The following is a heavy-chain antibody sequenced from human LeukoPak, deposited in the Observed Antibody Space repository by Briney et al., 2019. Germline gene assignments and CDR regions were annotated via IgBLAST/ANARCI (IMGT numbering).Heavy chain of an antibody. J-gene: IGHJ4*02. CDR2: IYYSGST. CDR1: GGSISSSSYY. CDR3: ARRYRSIVGATRLDY. D-gene: IGHD1-26*01. Sequence: SETLSLTCTVSGGSISSSSYYWGWIRQPPGKGLEWIGSIYYSGSTYYNPSLKSRVTISVDTSKNQFSLKLSSVTAADTAVYYRARRYRSIVGATRLDYWGQGTLVTVSS. V-gene: IGHV4-39*01.